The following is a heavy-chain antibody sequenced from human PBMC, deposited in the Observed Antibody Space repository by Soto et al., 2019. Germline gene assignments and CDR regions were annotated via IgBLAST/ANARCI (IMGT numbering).Heavy chain of an antibody. CDR2: ISTSSSYI. CDR1: GFTFSTYN. Sequence: GGSLRLSCAASGFTFSTYNMNWVRQAPGKWLEWVSSISTSSSYIYYADSVKGRFTISRDNAKNSLYLQMNSLRAEDTAVYYCARDYGGYDDYFDYWGQGTLVTVSS. D-gene: IGHD5-12*01. V-gene: IGHV3-21*01. CDR3: ARDYGGYDDYFDY. J-gene: IGHJ4*02.